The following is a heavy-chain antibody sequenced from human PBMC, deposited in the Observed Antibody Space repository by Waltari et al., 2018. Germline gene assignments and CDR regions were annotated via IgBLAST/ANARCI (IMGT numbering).Heavy chain of an antibody. CDR1: GGSISTNTHN. J-gene: IGHJ4*02. CDR3: ARGPAGTHLGY. Sequence: QLQLQESGPGLVKPSETLSLTCTVSGGSISTNTHNWGGTRQAPGKGLEGIGENCHSGSTNYNPSLKSRVSISVDKSKNQFSLKLTSMTAADTAVYYCARGPAGTHLGYWGQGTLVTVSS. CDR2: NCHSGST. V-gene: IGHV4-39*07. D-gene: IGHD6-13*01.